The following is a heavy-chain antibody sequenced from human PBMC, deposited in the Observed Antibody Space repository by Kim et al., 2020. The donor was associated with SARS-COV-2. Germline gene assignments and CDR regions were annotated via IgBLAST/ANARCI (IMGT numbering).Heavy chain of an antibody. Sequence: SETLSLTCTVSGGSISSYYWSWIRQPPGKGLEWIGYIYYSGSTNYNPSLKSRVTISVDTSKNQFSLKLSSVTAADTAVYYCARLISYYGSGSYYSHFDYWGQGTLVTVSS. J-gene: IGHJ4*02. D-gene: IGHD3-10*01. CDR3: ARLISYYGSGSYYSHFDY. V-gene: IGHV4-59*08. CDR1: GGSISSYY. CDR2: IYYSGST.